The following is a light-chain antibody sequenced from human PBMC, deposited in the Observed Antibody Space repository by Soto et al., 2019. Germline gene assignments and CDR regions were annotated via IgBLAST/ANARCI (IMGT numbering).Light chain of an antibody. CDR1: SSDVGGYNY. V-gene: IGLV2-14*01. J-gene: IGLJ2*01. Sequence: QSALTQPPSVSGSPGQSITISCTGTSSDVGGYNYVSWYQQHPGKAPKLMIYEVSNRPSGVSNRFSGSKSGNTASLTISGLQAEDEADYYCRSYTSSSTLVFGGGTKLTVL. CDR3: RSYTSSSTLV. CDR2: EVS.